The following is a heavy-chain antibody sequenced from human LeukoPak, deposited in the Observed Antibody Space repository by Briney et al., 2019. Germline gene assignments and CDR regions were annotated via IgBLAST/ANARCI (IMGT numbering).Heavy chain of an antibody. Sequence: GGSLRLSCAASGFLFSRYWMSWVRQAPGKGLEWVANIKEDGSEKYYVESMKGRFTISRDNVKNSLYLQINSLRAEDTAVYYCARNSFETDIDYWGQGTLVTVSS. CDR2: IKEDGSEK. J-gene: IGHJ4*02. CDR3: ARNSFETDIDY. D-gene: IGHD1-14*01. V-gene: IGHV3-7*01. CDR1: GFLFSRYW.